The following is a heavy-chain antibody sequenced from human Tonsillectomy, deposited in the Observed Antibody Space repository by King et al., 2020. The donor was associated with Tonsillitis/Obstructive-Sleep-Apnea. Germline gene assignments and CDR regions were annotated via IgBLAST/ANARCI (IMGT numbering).Heavy chain of an antibody. J-gene: IGHJ4*02. CDR3: ASSRVLGSTVTTEFDS. V-gene: IGHV5-51*01. D-gene: IGHD4-17*01. CDR1: GYSFTSYW. CDR2: IYPGDSDT. Sequence: QLVQSGAEVKKPGESLKISCKGSGYSFTSYWIGWVRQMPGKGLEWMGIIYPGDSDTRYSPSFQGQVTISADKSISTAYLQWSSLKASDTAMYYCASSRVLGSTVTTEFDSWGQGTLVTVSS.